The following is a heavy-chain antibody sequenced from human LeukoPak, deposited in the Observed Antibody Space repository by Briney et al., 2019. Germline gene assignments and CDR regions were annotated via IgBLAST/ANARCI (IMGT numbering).Heavy chain of an antibody. CDR1: GGTFSSYA. Sequence: ASVKVSCKASGGTFSSYAISWVRQAPGQGLKWMGWISGYNANAKYAQKLQGRVTITRDTSASTAYMELSSLRSEDTAVYYCARDRHFDYWGQGTLVTVSS. V-gene: IGHV1-18*01. CDR2: ISGYNANA. CDR3: ARDRHFDY. J-gene: IGHJ4*02.